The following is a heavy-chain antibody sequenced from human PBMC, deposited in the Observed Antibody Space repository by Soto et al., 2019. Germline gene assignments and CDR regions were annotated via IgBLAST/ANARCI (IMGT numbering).Heavy chain of an antibody. CDR1: GFTFGDYA. CDR2: IRSKAYGGTT. J-gene: IGHJ6*02. CDR3: TSPISTVTPRPYYYYGMDV. V-gene: IGHV3-49*03. D-gene: IGHD4-4*01. Sequence: PGGSLRLSCTASGFTFGDYAMSWFRQAPGKGPEWVGFIRSKAYGGTTEYAASVKGRFTISRDDSKSIAYLQMNSLKTEDTAVYYCTSPISTVTPRPYYYYGMDVWGQGTTVTVSS.